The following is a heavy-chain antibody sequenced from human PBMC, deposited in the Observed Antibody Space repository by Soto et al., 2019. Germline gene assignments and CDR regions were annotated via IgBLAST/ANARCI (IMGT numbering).Heavy chain of an antibody. D-gene: IGHD3-10*01. CDR2: ISGSGGST. J-gene: IGHJ5*02. CDR1: GFTFSSYA. V-gene: IGHV3-23*01. CDR3: AKDALLWFGELSCWFDP. Sequence: GGSLRLSCAASGFTFSSYAMSWVRQAPGKGLEWVSAISGSGGSTYYADSVKGRFTISRDNSKNTLYLQMNSLRAEDTAVYYCAKDALLWFGELSCWFDPWGQGTLVTVSS.